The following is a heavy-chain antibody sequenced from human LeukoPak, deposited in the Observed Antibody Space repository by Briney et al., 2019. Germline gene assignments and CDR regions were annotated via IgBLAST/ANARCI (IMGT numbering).Heavy chain of an antibody. J-gene: IGHJ3*02. Sequence: PSETLSLTCAVYGGSFSGYYWSWIRQPPGKGLEWIGEINHSGSTNYNPSLKSRVTISVDTSKNQFSLKLGSVTAADTAVYYCARGPSRITIFGVVSHAFDIWGQGTMVTVSS. D-gene: IGHD3-3*01. CDR3: ARGPSRITIFGVVSHAFDI. CDR1: GGSFSGYY. CDR2: INHSGST. V-gene: IGHV4-34*01.